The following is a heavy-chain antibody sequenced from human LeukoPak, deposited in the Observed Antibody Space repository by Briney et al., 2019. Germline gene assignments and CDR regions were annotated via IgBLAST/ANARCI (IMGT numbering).Heavy chain of an antibody. D-gene: IGHD4-17*01. CDR3: ARVSDSGYGDYVRAFDI. V-gene: IGHV1-2*02. Sequence: ASVKVSCKASGYTFTGYYMHWVRQAPGQGLEWMGWINPNSGGTNYAQKLQGRVTMTTDTSTSTAYMELRSLRSDDTAVYYCARVSDSGYGDYVRAFDIWGQGTMVTVSS. J-gene: IGHJ3*02. CDR2: INPNSGGT. CDR1: GYTFTGYY.